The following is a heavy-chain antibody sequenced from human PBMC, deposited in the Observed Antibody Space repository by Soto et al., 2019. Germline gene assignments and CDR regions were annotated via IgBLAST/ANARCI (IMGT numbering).Heavy chain of an antibody. D-gene: IGHD3-10*01. J-gene: IGHJ6*01. CDR2: IYPGDSDT. CDR3: ARHGKGSGSLLDYCYCGMDV. V-gene: IGHV5-51*01. CDR1: GYSFTSYW. Sequence: GESLKISCKGSGYSFTSYWIGWVRQMPGKGLEWMGIIYPGDSDTRYSPSFQGQVTISADKSISTAYLQWSSLNAPDTAMYYCARHGKGSGSLLDYCYCGMDVWGQGAMVTVCS.